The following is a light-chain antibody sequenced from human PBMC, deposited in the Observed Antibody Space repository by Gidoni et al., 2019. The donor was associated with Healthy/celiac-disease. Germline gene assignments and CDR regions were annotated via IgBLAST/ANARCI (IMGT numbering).Light chain of an antibody. CDR2: DAS. CDR3: QQFNSYPFT. V-gene: IGKV1-13*02. Sequence: AIQLTQSPSSLSASVGDSVTITCRASQGISSALAWYQQKPGKAPKLLIYDASSLESGVPSRFSGSGSGTDFTLTISSLQPEDFATYYCQQFNSYPFTFXPXTKVDIK. CDR1: QGISSA. J-gene: IGKJ3*01.